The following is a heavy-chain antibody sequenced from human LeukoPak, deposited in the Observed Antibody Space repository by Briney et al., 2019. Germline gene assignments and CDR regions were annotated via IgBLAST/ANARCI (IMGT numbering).Heavy chain of an antibody. V-gene: IGHV3-30*18. Sequence: PGGSLRLSCAASGFDFSDFWMSWVRHVPGKGLEWVAVISYDGSNKYYADSVKGRFTISRDNSKNTLYLQMNSLRAEDTAVYYCAKDRGVRGVTNWFDPWGQGTLVTVSS. CDR2: ISYDGSNK. J-gene: IGHJ5*02. D-gene: IGHD3-10*01. CDR1: GFDFSDFW. CDR3: AKDRGVRGVTNWFDP.